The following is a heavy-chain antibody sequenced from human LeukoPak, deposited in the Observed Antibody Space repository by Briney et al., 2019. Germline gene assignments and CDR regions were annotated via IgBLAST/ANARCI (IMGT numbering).Heavy chain of an antibody. Sequence: GRSLRLSCAASGFTFDDYAMHWVRQAPGKGLEWVSGISWNSGSIGYADSVKGRFTISRDNAKNSLYLQMNSLRAEDTAVYYCARENPNYDFWGGYPYYYYYYMDVWGKGTTVTVSS. CDR3: ARENPNYDFWGGYPYYYYYYMDV. CDR1: GFTFDDYA. D-gene: IGHD3-3*01. J-gene: IGHJ6*03. CDR2: ISWNSGSI. V-gene: IGHV3-9*01.